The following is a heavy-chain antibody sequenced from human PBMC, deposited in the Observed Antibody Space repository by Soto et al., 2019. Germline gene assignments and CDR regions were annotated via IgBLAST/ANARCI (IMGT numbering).Heavy chain of an antibody. V-gene: IGHV1-69*01. Sequence: QGLEWMGGIIPIFGTANYAQKFQGRVTITADESTSTAYMELSSLRSEDTAVYYFAREQTIVGAADVFAIRGHGTTVPVSS. CDR2: IIPIFGTA. D-gene: IGHD3-22*01. J-gene: IGHJ3*02. CDR3: AREQTIVGAADVFAI.